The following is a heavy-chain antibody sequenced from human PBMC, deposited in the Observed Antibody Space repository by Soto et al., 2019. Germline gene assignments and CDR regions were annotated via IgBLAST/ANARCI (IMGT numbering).Heavy chain of an antibody. V-gene: IGHV3-23*01. Sequence: GGSLRLSCTASGFTFSSYAMSWVRQAPGKELEWVSTISGNSGKTNYAESVKGRFSISRDNSKNTLYLQMNSLRAEDTAVYYCAKDFLTPFDYWGQGTLVTVSS. CDR3: AKDFLTPFDY. J-gene: IGHJ4*02. D-gene: IGHD7-27*01. CDR2: ISGNSGKT. CDR1: GFTFSSYA.